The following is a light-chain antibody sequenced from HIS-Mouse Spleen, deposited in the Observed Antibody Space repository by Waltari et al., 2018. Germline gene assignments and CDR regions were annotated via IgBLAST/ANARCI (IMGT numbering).Light chain of an antibody. J-gene: IGLJ3*02. CDR1: SSNTGSNY. Sequence: QSVLTQPPSASGTPGLRVTTSCSGRSSNTGSNYVYWYQHPPGTAPKLLIYRNNQRPSGVPDRFSGPKSATSASLAISGLRSEDEADYYCAAWDDSLSGPVFGGGTKLTVL. CDR3: AAWDDSLSGPV. CDR2: RNN. V-gene: IGLV1-47*01.